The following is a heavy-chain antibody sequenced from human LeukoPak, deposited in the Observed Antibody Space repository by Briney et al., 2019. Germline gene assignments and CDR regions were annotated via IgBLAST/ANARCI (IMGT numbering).Heavy chain of an antibody. CDR3: ARGRLKLYYYYYMDV. J-gene: IGHJ6*03. CDR1: GYSFTSYW. CDR2: IYPGDSDT. Sequence: GESLKISCKGSGYSFTSYWIGWVRQMPGKGLEWMGIIYPGDSDTRCSSSFQGQVTISADKSISTAYLQWSSLKASDTAMYYCARGRLKLYYYYYMDVWGKGTTVTVSS. V-gene: IGHV5-51*01. D-gene: IGHD1-26*01.